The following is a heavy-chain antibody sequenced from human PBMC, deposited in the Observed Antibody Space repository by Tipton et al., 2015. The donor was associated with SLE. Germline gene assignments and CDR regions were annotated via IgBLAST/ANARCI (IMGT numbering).Heavy chain of an antibody. D-gene: IGHD6-6*01. Sequence: TLSLTCTVSGGSISSSSYYWGWIRQPPGKGLEWIGSIYYSGSTYYNPSLKRRVTISVDTSKNQFSLKLSLVTAADTAVYYCARQGSSSSGGMDVWGQGTTVTVSS. CDR2: IYYSGST. CDR3: ARQGSSSSGGMDV. J-gene: IGHJ6*02. V-gene: IGHV4-39*07. CDR1: GGSISSSSYY.